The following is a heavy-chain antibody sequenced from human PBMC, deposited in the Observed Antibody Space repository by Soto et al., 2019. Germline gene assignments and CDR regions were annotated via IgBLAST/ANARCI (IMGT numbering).Heavy chain of an antibody. D-gene: IGHD1-26*01. Sequence: SETLSLTCAVSGGAISSSKWCSWVRQPPGKGLEWIGEIYQSGSTNYNPSLESRVRMSVDKSRNQFSLKLTSVSAADTAVYYCARVSGSYYYGMDVWGQGTTVTVSS. CDR1: GGAISSSKW. CDR3: ARVSGSYYYGMDV. CDR2: IYQSGST. J-gene: IGHJ6*02. V-gene: IGHV4-4*02.